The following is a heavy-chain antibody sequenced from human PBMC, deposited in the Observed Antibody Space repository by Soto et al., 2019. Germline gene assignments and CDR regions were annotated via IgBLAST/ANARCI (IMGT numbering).Heavy chain of an antibody. CDR3: ARDPQYSSSRLWLWFDP. D-gene: IGHD6-6*01. Sequence: QVQLVQSGAEVKKPGSSVKVSCKASGGTFSSYAISWVRQAPGQGLEWMGGIIPIFGTANYAQKFQGRVTITADEATSTAYMELGSLRAEDTAVYYCARDPQYSSSRLWLWFDPWGQGTLVTVSS. CDR2: IIPIFGTA. J-gene: IGHJ5*02. CDR1: GGTFSSYA. V-gene: IGHV1-69*12.